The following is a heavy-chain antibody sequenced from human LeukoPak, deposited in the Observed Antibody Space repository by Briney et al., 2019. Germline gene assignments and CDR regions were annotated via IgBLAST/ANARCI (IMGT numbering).Heavy chain of an antibody. Sequence: SETLSLTCAVSGYSISSGYYWGWIRQPPGKGLEWIGSIYHSGSTYYNPSLKSRVTISVDTSKNQFSLKLSSVTAADTAVYYCARTDFRSGYYRNFDYWGQGTLVTVSS. J-gene: IGHJ4*02. V-gene: IGHV4-38-2*01. CDR3: ARTDFRSGYYRNFDY. CDR2: IYHSGST. D-gene: IGHD3-3*01. CDR1: GYSISSGYY.